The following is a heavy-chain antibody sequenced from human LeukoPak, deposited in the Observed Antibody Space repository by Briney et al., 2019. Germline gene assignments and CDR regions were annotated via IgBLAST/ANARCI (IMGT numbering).Heavy chain of an antibody. Sequence: PSETLSLTCAVSGGSISSSNWWSWVRQPPGKGLEWIGEIYHSGSTNYNPSLKSRVTISVDKSKNQFSLKLSSVTAADTDVYYWARGPYDILTGYSGIDYWGQGTLVTVSS. J-gene: IGHJ4*02. CDR3: ARGPYDILTGYSGIDY. D-gene: IGHD3-9*01. CDR2: IYHSGST. CDR1: GGSISSSNW. V-gene: IGHV4-4*02.